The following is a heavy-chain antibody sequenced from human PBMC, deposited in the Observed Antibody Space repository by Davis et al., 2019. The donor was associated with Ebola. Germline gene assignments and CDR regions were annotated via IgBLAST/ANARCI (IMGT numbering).Heavy chain of an antibody. CDR3: ARKYGDYYYYGMDV. J-gene: IGHJ6*02. Sequence: PGGSLRLSCAASGFTFSSYGMHWVRQAPGKGLEWVAVISYDGSNKYYADSVKGRFTISRDNSKNTLYLQMNSLRAEDTAVYYCARKYGDYYYYGMDVWGQGTTVTVSS. CDR1: GFTFSSYG. V-gene: IGHV3-30*03. CDR2: ISYDGSNK. D-gene: IGHD4/OR15-4a*01.